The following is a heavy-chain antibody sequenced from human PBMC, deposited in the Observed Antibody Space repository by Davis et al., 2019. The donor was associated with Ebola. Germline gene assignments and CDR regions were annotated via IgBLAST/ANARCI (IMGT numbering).Heavy chain of an antibody. D-gene: IGHD3-3*01. CDR3: ARVGGFGVALQV. CDR2: IYYSGST. J-gene: IGHJ6*02. CDR1: GFSLNTHGMC. Sequence: SGPTLVKPTETLTLTCTFSGFSLNTHGMCVSWIRQPPGKGLEWIGYIYYSGSTNYNPSLKSRVTISVDTSKNQFSLKLSSVTAADTAVYYCARVGGFGVALQVWGQGTTVTVSS. V-gene: IGHV4-30-4*01.